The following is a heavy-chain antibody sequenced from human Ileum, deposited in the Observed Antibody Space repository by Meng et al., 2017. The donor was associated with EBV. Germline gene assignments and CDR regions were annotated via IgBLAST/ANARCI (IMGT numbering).Heavy chain of an antibody. Sequence: LVESGGGLVPPGRVLRLSCAAPGFTFSSYGIHWVRQAPGKGLEWVAVISYDGSNKYYADSVKGRFTISRDNSKNTLYLQMNSLRAEDTAVYYCAKGTPGIAAAGTGYFHHWGQGTLVTVS. CDR2: ISYDGSNK. J-gene: IGHJ1*01. V-gene: IGHV3-30*18. CDR3: AKGTPGIAAAGTGYFHH. CDR1: GFTFSSYG. D-gene: IGHD6-13*01.